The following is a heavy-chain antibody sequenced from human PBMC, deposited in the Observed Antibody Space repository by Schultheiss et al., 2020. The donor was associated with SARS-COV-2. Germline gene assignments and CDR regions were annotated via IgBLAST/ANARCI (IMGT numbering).Heavy chain of an antibody. J-gene: IGHJ4*02. V-gene: IGHV3-43*01. Sequence: GGSLRISCAASGFTFEDYTMHWVRQVPGKGLEWVSLISWDGGSTYYADSVKGRFTISRDNSKNSLYLQMNNLRNEDTALYYCAKVGGPFYYDSSAYSGDYWGQGTLVTVSS. D-gene: IGHD3-22*01. CDR1: GFTFEDYT. CDR2: ISWDGGST. CDR3: AKVGGPFYYDSSAYSGDY.